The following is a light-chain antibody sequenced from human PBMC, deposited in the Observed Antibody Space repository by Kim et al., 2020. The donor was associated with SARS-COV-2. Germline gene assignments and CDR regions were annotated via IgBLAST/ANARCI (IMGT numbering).Light chain of an antibody. V-gene: IGKV1-12*01. CDR2: AAS. CDR1: QDVRNW. CDR3: QQANSFPYT. J-gene: IGKJ2*01. Sequence: GSVRDTVTMPCRASQDVRNWLAWYQQNPGKAPTLLVYAASTLQSGVPSRFSGSGSGTEFTLTINTLQPEDLGTYYCQQANSFPYTFGQGTKVDIK.